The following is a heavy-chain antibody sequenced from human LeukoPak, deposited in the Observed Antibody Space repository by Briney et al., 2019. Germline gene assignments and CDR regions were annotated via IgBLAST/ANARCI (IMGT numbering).Heavy chain of an antibody. D-gene: IGHD3-22*01. J-gene: IGHJ3*01. V-gene: IGHV4-59*02. CDR3: YRRLDNDISGDPDNFDV. Sequence: PSETLSLALTVSGRSVGGHDLGWIRQPPGKRLEWIVYVSYTGPTTYTPSLQSRVTISIDTSMSQLSIKLTSVTSADTSVTSRYRRLDNDISGDPDNFDVWGQGTTVIVSS. CDR1: GRSVGGHD. CDR2: VSYTGPT.